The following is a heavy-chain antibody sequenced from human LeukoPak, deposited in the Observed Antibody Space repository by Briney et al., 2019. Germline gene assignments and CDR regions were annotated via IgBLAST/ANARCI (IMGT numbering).Heavy chain of an antibody. CDR2: ISGSGGST. J-gene: IGHJ4*02. CDR3: GKDRQQLGYFDY. Sequence: GGSLRLSCAASGFTFSSYAMSWVRQAPGKGLEWVSAISGSGGSTYYADSVKGRFTISRDNSKNTLYLQMNSLRAEDTAVYYCGKDRQQLGYFDYWGQGTLVTVSS. D-gene: IGHD6-13*01. V-gene: IGHV3-23*01. CDR1: GFTFSSYA.